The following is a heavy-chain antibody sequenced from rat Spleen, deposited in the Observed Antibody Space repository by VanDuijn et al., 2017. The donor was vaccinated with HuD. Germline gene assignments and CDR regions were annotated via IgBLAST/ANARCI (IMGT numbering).Heavy chain of an antibody. CDR3: TTVAADYYFDY. CDR1: GFSFSSYG. CDR2: ISSSGDNT. J-gene: IGHJ2*01. V-gene: IGHV5-25*01. Sequence: EVQLVESGGGLVQPGRSMKLSCAASGFSFSSYGMAWVRQAPTKGLEWVASISSSGDNTYYRDSVKGRLTISRDNAKSTLYLQVDSLRSEDTATYYCTTVAADYYFDYWGQGVMVTVSS. D-gene: IGHD1-2*01.